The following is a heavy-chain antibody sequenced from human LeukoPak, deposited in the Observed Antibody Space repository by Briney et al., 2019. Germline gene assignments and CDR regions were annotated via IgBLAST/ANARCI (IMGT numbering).Heavy chain of an antibody. Sequence: ASVKVSCKASRYTFTGYYMHWVRQAPGQGLEWMGWINPNSGGTNYAQKFQGRVTMTRDTSISTAYMELSSLRSEDTAVYYCARGLWFGDNGYYYYYYYMDVWGKGTTVTISS. CDR1: RYTFTGYY. D-gene: IGHD3-10*01. V-gene: IGHV1-2*02. CDR2: INPNSGGT. J-gene: IGHJ6*03. CDR3: ARGLWFGDNGYYYYYYYMDV.